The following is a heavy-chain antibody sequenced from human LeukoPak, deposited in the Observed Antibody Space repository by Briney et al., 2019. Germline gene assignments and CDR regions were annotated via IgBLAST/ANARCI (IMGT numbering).Heavy chain of an antibody. V-gene: IGHV4-4*07. CDR1: GGSISSYY. Sequence: PSETLSLTCTVSGGSISSYYWSWIRQPAGKGLEWIGRIYTSGSTNYNPSLKSRVTMSVDTSKNQFSLKLSSVTAADTAVYYCARESFSCSSTSCASLGVDYWGQGTLVTVSS. J-gene: IGHJ4*02. CDR3: ARESFSCSSTSCASLGVDY. CDR2: IYTSGST. D-gene: IGHD2-2*01.